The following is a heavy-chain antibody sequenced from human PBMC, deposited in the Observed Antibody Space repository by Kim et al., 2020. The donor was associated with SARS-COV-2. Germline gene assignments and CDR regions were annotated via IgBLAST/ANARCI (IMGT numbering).Heavy chain of an antibody. J-gene: IGHJ1*01. D-gene: IGHD3-16*01. CDR1: GYSISSGYY. CDR3: SRVGLCASNAP. Sequence: SETLSLTCSVSGYSISSGYYWGWIRQPPGKGLEWIGTIFHTGSTHYNPSLKSRVTMSVDTSKNHFSLKLTSMTAADTAVYYCSRVGLCASNAPWGQCTLV. CDR2: IFHTGST. V-gene: IGHV4-38-2*02.